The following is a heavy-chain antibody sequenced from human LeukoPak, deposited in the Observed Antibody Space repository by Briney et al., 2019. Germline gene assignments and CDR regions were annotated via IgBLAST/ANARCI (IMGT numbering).Heavy chain of an antibody. D-gene: IGHD3-22*01. J-gene: IGHJ4*02. Sequence: ASVKVSCKASGYTFTSYGISWVRQAPGQGLEWMGWISAYNGNTNYAQKLQGRVTMTTDTSTSTAYMELRSLRSDDTAVYYCARDPHDSSGYWSGYFDYWGQGTLVTVSS. CDR1: GYTFTSYG. V-gene: IGHV1-18*01. CDR3: ARDPHDSSGYWSGYFDY. CDR2: ISAYNGNT.